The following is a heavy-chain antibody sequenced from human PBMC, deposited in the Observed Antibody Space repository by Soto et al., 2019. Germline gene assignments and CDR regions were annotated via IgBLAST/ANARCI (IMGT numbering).Heavy chain of an antibody. CDR2: LANDGSYQ. J-gene: IGHJ4*02. V-gene: IGHV3-30*03. D-gene: IGHD2-15*01. CDR1: GFTFSGYG. Sequence: QVQLVESGGGVVQPGGSLSLSCAASGFTFSGYGMHWVRQSPGEGLEWVAILANDGSYQYYAESVKGRFIISRDNSKNTLYLQMDSLRPEDTAVYYCARSIGGSSYYPPDYWGQGTLVTVSS. CDR3: ARSIGGSSYYPPDY.